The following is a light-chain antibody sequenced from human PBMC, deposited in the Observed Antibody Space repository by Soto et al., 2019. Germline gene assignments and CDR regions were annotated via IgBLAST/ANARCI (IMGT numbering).Light chain of an antibody. Sequence: QSALTQPASVSGSPGQSITISCTGTTSDVGGYNFVSWYQHHPGKAPKLMVFDVNNRPSGVSNRFSGSKSGNTASLTISGLQAEDEADYYCSSYAITDTVVFGGGTKLTVL. CDR1: TSDVGGYNF. V-gene: IGLV2-14*03. J-gene: IGLJ2*01. CDR3: SSYAITDTVV. CDR2: DVN.